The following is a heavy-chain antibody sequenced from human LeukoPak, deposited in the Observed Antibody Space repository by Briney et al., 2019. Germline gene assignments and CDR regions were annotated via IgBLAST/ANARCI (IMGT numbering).Heavy chain of an antibody. CDR2: INHSGST. J-gene: IGHJ6*02. CDR3: ARSFGAVIVYRPSLYGMDV. V-gene: IGHV4-34*01. Sequence: SETLSLTCAVYGGSFSGYYWSWIRQPPGKGLEWIGEINHSGSTNNNPSLKSRVTISVDTSKSQFSLKLSSVTAADTAVYYCARSFGAVIVYRPSLYGMDVWGQGTTVTVSS. CDR1: GGSFSGYY. D-gene: IGHD3-3*01.